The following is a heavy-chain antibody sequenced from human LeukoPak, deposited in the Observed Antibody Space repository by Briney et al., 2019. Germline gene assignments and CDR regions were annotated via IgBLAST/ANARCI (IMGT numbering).Heavy chain of an antibody. J-gene: IGHJ4*02. CDR2: ISYDGSNK. D-gene: IGHD3-16*01. Sequence: PGGSLRLSCEASGFTFSSYGMHWVRQAPGKGLEWVAVISYDGSNKYYADSVKGRFTISRDNSKNTLYLQMNSLRAEDTAVYYCASQYYDYVWGSTGGDYWGQGTLVTVSS. CDR1: GFTFSSYG. CDR3: ASQYYDYVWGSTGGDY. V-gene: IGHV3-30*03.